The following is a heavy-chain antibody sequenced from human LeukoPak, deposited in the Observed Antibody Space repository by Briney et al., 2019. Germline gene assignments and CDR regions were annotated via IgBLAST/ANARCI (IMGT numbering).Heavy chain of an antibody. D-gene: IGHD1-14*01. CDR1: GFTFSSYV. Sequence: GGSLRLSCAASGFTFSSYVMHWVRQAPGKGLEWVANIKQDGSETYYVDSVKGRFTISRDNAKNSLFLQMNSLRAEDTAIYYCARGSSNTGFAYWGQGTLVTVSS. V-gene: IGHV3-7*01. J-gene: IGHJ4*02. CDR2: IKQDGSET. CDR3: ARGSSNTGFAY.